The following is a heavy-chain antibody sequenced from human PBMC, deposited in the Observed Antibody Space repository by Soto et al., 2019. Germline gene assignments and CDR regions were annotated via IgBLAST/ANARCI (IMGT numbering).Heavy chain of an antibody. Sequence: QVQLQESGPGLVKPSETLSLTCTVSGGSISSYYWSWIRQPPGKGLEWIGYIYYSGSTNYNPSLKSRVTISVDTSKNQFSLKLSSVTAADTAVYYCARRNDIVVVPAAAPGTTVNQGRYYYYYYMDVWGKGTTVTVSS. J-gene: IGHJ6*03. CDR3: ARRNDIVVVPAAAPGTTVNQGRYYYYYYMDV. V-gene: IGHV4-59*08. CDR2: IYYSGST. CDR1: GGSISSYY. D-gene: IGHD2-2*01.